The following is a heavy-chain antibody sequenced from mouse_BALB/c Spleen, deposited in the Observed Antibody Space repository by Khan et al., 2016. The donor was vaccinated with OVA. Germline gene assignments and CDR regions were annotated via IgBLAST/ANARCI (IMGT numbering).Heavy chain of an antibody. V-gene: IGHV3-2*02. D-gene: IGHD1-1*01. CDR1: GYSITSDYA. CDR2: ITYSGST. CDR3: ARDYGSSYLFFDY. J-gene: IGHJ2*01. Sequence: EVQLQESGPGLVKPSQSLSLTCTVTGYSITSDYAWNWIRQFPENKLEWMAYITYSGSTGYNPSLKGRISITRDTSKNQFFLQLNSVTTEDTATXYCARDYGSSYLFFDYWGQGTTLTVSS.